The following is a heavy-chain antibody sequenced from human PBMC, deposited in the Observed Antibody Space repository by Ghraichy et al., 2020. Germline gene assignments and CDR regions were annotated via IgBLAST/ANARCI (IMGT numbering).Heavy chain of an antibody. CDR2: LSGSGGST. D-gene: IGHD4-23*01. V-gene: IGHV3-23*01. CDR1: GFTFSTYS. Sequence: GESLNISCAASGFTFSTYSMNWVRQAPGKGLEWVSGLSGSGGSTHYADSVEGRFTISRDNSKNTLYLQMNSLRAEDTAIYYCAKDRRTLVIRDAFDIWGQGTMVTVSS. J-gene: IGHJ3*02. CDR3: AKDRRTLVIRDAFDI.